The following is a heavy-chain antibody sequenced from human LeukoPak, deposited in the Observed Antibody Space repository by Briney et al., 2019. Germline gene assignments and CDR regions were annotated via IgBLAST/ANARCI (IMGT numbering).Heavy chain of an antibody. CDR2: INHSGST. J-gene: IGHJ4*02. V-gene: IGHV4-34*01. CDR1: GGSFSGYY. CDR3: ARGSTYYYDSSGYYYRVGYFDY. Sequence: SETLSLTCAVYGGSFSGYYWSWIRQPPGKGLEWIGEINHSGSTNYNPSLKSRVTISVDTSKNQFSLKLSSVTAADTAVYYCARGSTYYYDSSGYYYRVGYFDYWGQGTLVTVSS. D-gene: IGHD3-22*01.